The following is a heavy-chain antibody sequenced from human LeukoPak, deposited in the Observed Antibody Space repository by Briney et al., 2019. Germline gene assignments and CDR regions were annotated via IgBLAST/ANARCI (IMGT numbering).Heavy chain of an antibody. J-gene: IGHJ4*02. V-gene: IGHV4-59*12. CDR1: GGSISSYY. CDR2: IYYSGST. D-gene: IGHD6-19*01. CDR3: AREREQWLTAFDY. Sequence: PSETLSLTCTVSGGSISSYYWSWIRQPPGKGLEWIGYIYYSGSTSYNPSLKSRVTISVDTSKKQFSLKLSSVTAADTAVYYCAREREQWLTAFDYWGQGTLVTVSS.